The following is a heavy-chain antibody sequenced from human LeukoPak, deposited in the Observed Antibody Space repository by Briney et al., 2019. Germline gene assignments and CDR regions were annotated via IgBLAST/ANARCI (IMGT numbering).Heavy chain of an antibody. CDR3: ARDYIAYDPLDY. CDR2: ISSRSSSI. D-gene: IGHD3-3*01. V-gene: IGHV3-21*01. CDR1: GFTFSTYD. Sequence: PGGSLRLSCAASGFTFSTYDMNWVRQAPGKGLEWVSSISSRSSSIYYAASVKGRFTISRDNAKSSLYLQMNSLRAEDTAVYWCARDYIAYDPLDYWGQGTLVTVSS. J-gene: IGHJ4*02.